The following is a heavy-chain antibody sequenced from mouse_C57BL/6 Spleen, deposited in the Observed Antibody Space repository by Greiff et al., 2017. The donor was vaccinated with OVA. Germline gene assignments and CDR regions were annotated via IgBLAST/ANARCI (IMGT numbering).Heavy chain of an antibody. CDR3: ARSNYYGSSYPWYFDV. CDR2: IDPSDSYT. V-gene: IGHV1-69*01. Sequence: QVQLKQSGAELVMPGASVKLSCKASGYTFTSYWMHWVKQRPGQGLEWIGEIDPSDSYTNYNQKFKGKATLTVDKSSSTAYMQLSSLTSEDSAVYYCARSNYYGSSYPWYFDVWGTGTTVTVSS. CDR1: GYTFTSYW. J-gene: IGHJ1*03. D-gene: IGHD1-1*01.